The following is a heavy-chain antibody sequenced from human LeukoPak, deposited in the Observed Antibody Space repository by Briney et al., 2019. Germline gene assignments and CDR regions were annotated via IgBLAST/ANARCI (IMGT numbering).Heavy chain of an antibody. CDR2: IKQDGSEK. D-gene: IGHD3-10*01. J-gene: IGHJ6*02. CDR3: ARSLAPTMVRGVISTKYYYYGMDV. V-gene: IGHV3-7*01. Sequence: GRSLRLSCAASGFTSSSFCMSWVRQAPGKGLEWVANIKQDGSEKYYVDSVKGRFTISRDNAKNSLYLQMNSLRAEDTAVYYCARSLAPTMVRGVISTKYYYYGMDVWGQGTTVTVSS. CDR1: GFTSSSFC.